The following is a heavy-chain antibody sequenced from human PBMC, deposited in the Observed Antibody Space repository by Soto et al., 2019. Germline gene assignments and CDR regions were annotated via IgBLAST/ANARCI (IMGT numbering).Heavy chain of an antibody. CDR3: AKDPGSWGDRQQLERFVDAFDI. D-gene: IGHD1-1*01. V-gene: IGHV3-23*01. Sequence: GGSLRLSCAASGFTFSSYAMSWVRQAPGKGLEWVSAISGSGGSTYYADSVKGRFTISRDNSKNTLYLQMNSLRAEDTAVYYCAKDPGSWGDRQQLERFVDAFDIWGQGTMVTVSS. CDR2: ISGSGGST. J-gene: IGHJ3*02. CDR1: GFTFSSYA.